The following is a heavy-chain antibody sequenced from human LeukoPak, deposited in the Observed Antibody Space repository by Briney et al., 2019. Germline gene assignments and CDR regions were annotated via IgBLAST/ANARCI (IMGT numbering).Heavy chain of an antibody. CDR3: ARGRSGSYFDS. V-gene: IGHV3-13*04. J-gene: IGHJ4*02. D-gene: IGHD1-26*01. Sequence: PGGSLRLSCAASGFTFSTYDMHWVRQATGKGLAWVSAISTTDDTYYPGSVKGRFTISRENAKSSLYLQMNSLRAEDTAVYYCARGRSGSYFDSWGQGTLVAVSS. CDR2: ISTTDDT. CDR1: GFTFSTYD.